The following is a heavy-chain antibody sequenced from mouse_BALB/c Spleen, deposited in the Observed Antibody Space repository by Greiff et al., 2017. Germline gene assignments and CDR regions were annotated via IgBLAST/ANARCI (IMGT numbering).Heavy chain of an antibody. J-gene: IGHJ4*01. CDR1: GYTFTDYN. Sequence: EVQLQQSGPELVKPGASVKISCKASGYTFTDYNMHWVKQSHGKSLEWIGYIYPYNGGTGYNQKFKSKATLTVDNSSSTAYMELRSLTSEDSAVYYCARSGGLRRYYYAMDYWGQGTSVTVSS. V-gene: IGHV1S29*02. D-gene: IGHD2-2*01. CDR2: IYPYNGGT. CDR3: ARSGGLRRYYYAMDY.